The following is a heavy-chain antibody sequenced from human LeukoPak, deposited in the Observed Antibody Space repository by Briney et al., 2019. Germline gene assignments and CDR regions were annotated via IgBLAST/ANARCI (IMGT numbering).Heavy chain of an antibody. V-gene: IGHV4-59*08. CDR1: GGSISHYY. D-gene: IGHD6-19*01. CDR3: GRHSSVAAYYYGMDV. CDR2: IYYSGST. Sequence: SETLSLTCTVSGGSISHYYWSWIRQPPGKGLEWIGYIYYSGSTTYNPSLESGRTISVDTSKNQFSLKLRLVTAAETAVFYGGRHSSVAAYYYGMDVWGQGTTVTVSS. J-gene: IGHJ6*02.